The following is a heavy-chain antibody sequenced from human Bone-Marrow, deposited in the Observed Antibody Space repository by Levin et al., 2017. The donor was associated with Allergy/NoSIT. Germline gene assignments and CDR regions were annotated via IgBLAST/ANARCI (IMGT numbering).Heavy chain of an antibody. V-gene: IGHV3-48*02. D-gene: IGHD1-14*01. J-gene: IGHJ4*02. Sequence: SCVASGFTFSSYAMDWVRQAPGKGLEWVSYISGSATNIHYADSVKGRFTISRDNAKNSLYLQMNSLRDEDTAVYYCARDPSRGSTKSNYFDFWGQGTLVTVSS. CDR1: GFTFSSYA. CDR3: ARDPSRGSTKSNYFDF. CDR2: ISGSATNI.